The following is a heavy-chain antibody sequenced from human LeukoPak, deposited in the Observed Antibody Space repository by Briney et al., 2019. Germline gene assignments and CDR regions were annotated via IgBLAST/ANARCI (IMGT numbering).Heavy chain of an antibody. V-gene: IGHV3-33*01. Sequence: GGSLRLSCVASGSTFSSYGMHWVRQAPGKGLEWVAVIWYDGTNKYYADSVKGRFTISRDSSKNTLYLQMNSLRAEDTAVYYCARAAYDNSGYLTLWGQGTLVTVSS. J-gene: IGHJ4*02. CDR2: IWYDGTNK. D-gene: IGHD3-22*01. CDR1: GSTFSSYG. CDR3: ARAAYDNSGYLTL.